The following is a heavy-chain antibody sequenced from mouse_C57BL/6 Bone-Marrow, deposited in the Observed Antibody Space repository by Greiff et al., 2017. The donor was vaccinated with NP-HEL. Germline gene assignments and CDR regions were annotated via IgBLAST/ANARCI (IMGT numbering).Heavy chain of an antibody. V-gene: IGHV1-69*01. CDR2: IDPSDSYT. CDR3: ARDYDYNYFDY. CDR1: GYTFTSYW. Sequence: VKLQQPGAELVMPGASVKLSCKASGYTFTSYWMHWVKQRPGQGLEWIGEIDPSDSYTNYNQKFKGKSTLTVDTSSSTAYMQLSSLTSEDSAVYYCARDYDYNYFDYWGQGTTLTVSS. D-gene: IGHD2-4*01. J-gene: IGHJ2*01.